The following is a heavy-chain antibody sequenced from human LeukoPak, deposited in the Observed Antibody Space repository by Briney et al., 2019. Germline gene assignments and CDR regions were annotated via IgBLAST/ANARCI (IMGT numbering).Heavy chain of an antibody. V-gene: IGHV3-23*01. CDR2: ISDGGGTT. CDR1: GFTFSSCA. J-gene: IGHJ4*02. CDR3: VRSGGY. Sequence: GGSLRLSCAASGFTFSSCAMSWVRQAPGKGLEWVSGISDGGGTTNYADAVKGRFTISRDKSKNTLFLQMNSLRAEDTAVYYCVRSGGYWGQGTLVTVSS. D-gene: IGHD1-26*01.